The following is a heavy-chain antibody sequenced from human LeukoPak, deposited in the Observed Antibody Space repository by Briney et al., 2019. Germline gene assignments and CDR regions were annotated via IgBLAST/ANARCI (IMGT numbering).Heavy chain of an antibody. CDR3: ARGGTGYSSSGFEY. D-gene: IGHD6-13*01. V-gene: IGHV4-4*07. CDR1: GGPITSYY. Sequence: SETLSLTCTVSGGPITSYYWSWIRQPAGKGLEWIGRIYTSGSTNYNPSLKSRVTISVDTSKNQFSLKLTSVTAADTAVYYCARGGTGYSSSGFEYWGQGTLVTVSS. J-gene: IGHJ4*02. CDR2: IYTSGST.